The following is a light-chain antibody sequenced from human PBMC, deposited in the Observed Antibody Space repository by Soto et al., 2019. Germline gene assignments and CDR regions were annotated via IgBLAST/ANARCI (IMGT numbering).Light chain of an antibody. V-gene: IGKV1-5*01. CDR1: QSISNW. CDR3: QQYNSYPYT. Sequence: DIQMSQSPSTLSASIGDRVTITCRASQSISNWLAWYQQKPGKAPKLLIYHASSLESGVPSRFSGSGSGTEFTVTISSLQSDDFATYYCQQYNSYPYTFGQGTKVEI. CDR2: HAS. J-gene: IGKJ2*01.